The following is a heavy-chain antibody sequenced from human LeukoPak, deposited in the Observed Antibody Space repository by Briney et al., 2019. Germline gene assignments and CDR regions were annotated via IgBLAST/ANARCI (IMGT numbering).Heavy chain of an antibody. CDR3: ARVGIAVAGGDY. CDR1: GFTFSTHA. J-gene: IGHJ4*02. Sequence: GGSLRLSCAASGFTFSTHAIHWVRQAPGKGLEWVAVMSYDGNNKYYADSVKGRFTISRDNSKNTLYLQMNSLITEDTAVYYCARVGIAVAGGDYWGQGTLVTVSS. CDR2: MSYDGNNK. D-gene: IGHD6-19*01. V-gene: IGHV3-30-3*01.